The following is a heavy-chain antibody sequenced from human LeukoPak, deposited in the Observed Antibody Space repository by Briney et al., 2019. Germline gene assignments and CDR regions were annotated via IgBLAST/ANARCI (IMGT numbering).Heavy chain of an antibody. CDR2: IKEDGSKK. V-gene: IGHV3-7*01. Sequence: GGSLRLSCAASGFTFSELWMSWVRQAPGKGLEWLANIKEDGSKKYYVDSVKGRFTISRDNAKNSLFLQMNSLRNEGTAVYYCVRDAVTAYWGQGTLVTVSS. CDR1: GFTFSELW. J-gene: IGHJ4*02. CDR3: VRDAVTAY. D-gene: IGHD2-21*02.